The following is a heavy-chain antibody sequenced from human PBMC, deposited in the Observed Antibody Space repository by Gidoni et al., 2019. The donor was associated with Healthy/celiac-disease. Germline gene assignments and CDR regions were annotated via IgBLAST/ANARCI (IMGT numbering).Heavy chain of an antibody. CDR3: AKDPAYCSSTSCYSSPATYYFDY. CDR1: GFTLSSYA. D-gene: IGHD2-2*01. CDR2: ISGSGGSR. Sequence: EVQLLESGGGLVQPGGSLRLSCAASGFTLSSYAMSWDRQAPGKGLEWVSAISGSGGSRYYADSVKGRFTISRDNSKNTLYLQMNSLRAEDTAVYYCAKDPAYCSSTSCYSSPATYYFDYWGQGTLVTVSS. J-gene: IGHJ4*02. V-gene: IGHV3-23*01.